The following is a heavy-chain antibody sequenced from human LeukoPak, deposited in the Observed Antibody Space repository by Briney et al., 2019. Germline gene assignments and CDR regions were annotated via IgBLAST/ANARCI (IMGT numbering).Heavy chain of an antibody. V-gene: IGHV3-7*01. CDR2: IKEDGRVK. D-gene: IGHD3-16*01. Sequence: EGSLRLSCAASGFIFGDYWMNWVRQAPGKGLEWVANIKEDGRVKNYVDSVRGRFTISRDNAKNSLSLEMNSLRAEDTAVYYCARDPGRGGKAVMDYWGQGTLVTVSS. CDR3: ARDPGRGGKAVMDY. J-gene: IGHJ4*02. CDR1: GFIFGDYW.